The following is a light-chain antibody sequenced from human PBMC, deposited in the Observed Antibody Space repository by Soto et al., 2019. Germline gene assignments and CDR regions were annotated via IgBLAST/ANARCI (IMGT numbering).Light chain of an antibody. CDR1: QSVSSTY. CDR2: GAS. J-gene: IGKJ1*01. V-gene: IGKV3-15*01. CDR3: QQYQNLWT. Sequence: EVVLTQSPATLSLSPGERATLSCRASQSVSSTYLAWYQQKPGQAPRLLIYGASTRATGIPARFSGSGSGTEFTLTINSLQSEDFAVYYCQQYQNLWTFGQGTKGDI.